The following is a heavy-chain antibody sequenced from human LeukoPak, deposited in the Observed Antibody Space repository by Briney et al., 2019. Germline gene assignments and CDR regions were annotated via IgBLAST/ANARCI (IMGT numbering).Heavy chain of an antibody. J-gene: IGHJ4*02. CDR2: IYTSGST. D-gene: IGHD6-19*01. CDR1: GGSISSYY. Sequence: PSETLSLTCTVSGGSISSYYWSWIRQPAGKGLEWIGRIYTSGSTNYNPSLKSRVTMSVDTSKNQFSLKLSSVTAADTAVYYCAREVLRSGWYGGASDYWGQGTLVTVST. CDR3: AREVLRSGWYGGASDY. V-gene: IGHV4-4*07.